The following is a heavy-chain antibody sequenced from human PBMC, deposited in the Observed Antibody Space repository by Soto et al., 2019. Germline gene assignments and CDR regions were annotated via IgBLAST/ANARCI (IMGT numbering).Heavy chain of an antibody. CDR1: GDSVSSNSAA. D-gene: IGHD1-7*01. CDR3: ARLHGRIVGTIKGWFDP. Sequence: PSQTLSLTCVISGDSVSSNSAAWNWIRQSPSRGLEWLGRTYYRSKWYNDYAVSVKSRIRINPDISKNQFSLQLNSVTPDDTAVYYCARLHGRIVGTIKGWFDPWGQGTLVTVSS. CDR2: TYYRSKWYN. V-gene: IGHV6-1*01. J-gene: IGHJ5*02.